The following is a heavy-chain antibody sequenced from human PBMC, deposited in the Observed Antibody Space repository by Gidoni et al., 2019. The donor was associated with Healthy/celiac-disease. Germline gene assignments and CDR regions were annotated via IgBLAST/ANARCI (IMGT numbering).Heavy chain of an antibody. J-gene: IGHJ4*02. Sequence: EVQLVESGGGLVKPGGSLRLSCAASGFTFSSYSMNWVRQAPGKGLEWVSSISSSSSYIYYADSVKGRFTISRDNAKNSLYLQMNSLRAEDTAVYYCASGEQQLDPPDYWGQGTLFTVSS. V-gene: IGHV3-21*01. CDR2: ISSSSSYI. CDR1: GFTFSSYS. CDR3: ASGEQQLDPPDY. D-gene: IGHD6-13*01.